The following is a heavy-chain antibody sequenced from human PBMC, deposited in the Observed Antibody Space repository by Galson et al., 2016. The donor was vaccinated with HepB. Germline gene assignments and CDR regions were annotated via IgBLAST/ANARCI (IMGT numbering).Heavy chain of an antibody. D-gene: IGHD3-22*01. Sequence: SLRLSCAASGFTFNNAYMNWVRQAPGKGLEWVGRIKSKTDGGTTDYAAPVKGRLTISRDDSKNMLSLQMNSLKTEDTAVYYCTTEGNYYYDSSGEFDYWGQGTLVTVSS. J-gene: IGHJ4*02. CDR3: TTEGNYYYDSSGEFDY. CDR2: IKSKTDGGTT. V-gene: IGHV3-15*07. CDR1: GFTFNNAY.